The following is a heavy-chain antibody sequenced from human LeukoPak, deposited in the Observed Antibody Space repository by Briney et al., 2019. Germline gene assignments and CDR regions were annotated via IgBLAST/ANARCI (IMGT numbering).Heavy chain of an antibody. CDR1: GYSFTSYW. Sequence: GESLKISCKGSGYSFTSYWFGWVRQMPGRGLEWMGIFYPGDSDTRYSPSFQGQVTISADKSISTAYLQWSSLKASDTAMYYCARQGEYSSSWYGDWGQGTLVTVSS. D-gene: IGHD6-13*01. CDR2: FYPGDSDT. V-gene: IGHV5-51*01. CDR3: ARQGEYSSSWYGD. J-gene: IGHJ4*02.